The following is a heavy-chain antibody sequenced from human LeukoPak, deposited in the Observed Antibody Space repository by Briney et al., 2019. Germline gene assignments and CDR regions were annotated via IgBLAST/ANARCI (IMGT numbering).Heavy chain of an antibody. CDR1: GGSISSGGYY. V-gene: IGHV4-31*03. CDR3: ARGVYNHFDY. CDR2: IYYSGGT. Sequence: SETLSLTCTVSGGSISSGGYYWSWICQHPGKGLEWIGYIYYSGGTYYNPSLKSRVTISVDTSKNQFSPKLSSVTAADTAVYYCARGVYNHFDYWGQGTLVTVSS. D-gene: IGHD5/OR15-5a*01. J-gene: IGHJ4*02.